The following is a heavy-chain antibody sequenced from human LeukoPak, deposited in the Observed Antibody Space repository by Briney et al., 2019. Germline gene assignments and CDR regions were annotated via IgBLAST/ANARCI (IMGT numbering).Heavy chain of an antibody. CDR2: ISGRGGST. J-gene: IGHJ5*02. V-gene: IGHV3-23*01. CDR1: GFTFSSYA. CDR3: AKDGAVVASGWFDP. D-gene: IGHD3-22*01. Sequence: PGGSLRLSCAASGFTFSSYAMSWVRQAPGKGLEWVSGISGRGGSTYYADSVKGRFTISRDNSKNTLYLQMNSLRAEDTAVYYCAKDGAVVASGWFDPWGQGTPVTVSS.